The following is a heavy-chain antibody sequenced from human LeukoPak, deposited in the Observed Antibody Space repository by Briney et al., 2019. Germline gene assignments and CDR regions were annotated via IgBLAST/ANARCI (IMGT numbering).Heavy chain of an antibody. CDR1: GFSFDDYA. D-gene: IGHD6-19*01. V-gene: IGHV3-9*01. CDR3: AKVRGTYSSGFFFDY. J-gene: IGHJ4*02. Sequence: PGGSLRLSCAASGFSFDDYAMHWVRQAPGKGVEWLSIISWNSGYIGYADSVKGRFTISRDNAKNSLYLRMNSLRAEDTAFYYCAKVRGTYSSGFFFDYWGQGALVTVSS. CDR2: ISWNSGYI.